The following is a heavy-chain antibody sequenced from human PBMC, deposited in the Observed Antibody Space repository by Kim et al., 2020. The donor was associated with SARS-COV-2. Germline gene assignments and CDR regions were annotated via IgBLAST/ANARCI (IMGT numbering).Heavy chain of an antibody. Sequence: SETLSLTCTDSGGSIISDYWSCILQPPGKVLEWSGYIYYSEGTYYNPSLKSRVTISVDTVNNLLSLYSNSVTAADTAVYYSSRRPVMDDVWLGLVDYWS. V-gene: IGHV4-59*08. J-gene: IGHJ4*01. D-gene: IGHD2-21*02. CDR3: SRRPVMDDVWLGLVDY. CDR1: GGSIISDY. CDR2: IYYSEGT.